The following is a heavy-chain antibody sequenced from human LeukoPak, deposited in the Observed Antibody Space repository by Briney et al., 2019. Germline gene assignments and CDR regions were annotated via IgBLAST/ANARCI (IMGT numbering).Heavy chain of an antibody. CDR1: GYTFTTYD. D-gene: IGHD3-9*01. CDR3: AKNYDFLTGYDS. CDR2: VNPSSGVT. J-gene: IGHJ4*02. V-gene: IGHV1-8*01. Sequence: ASVKVSCKAFGYTFTTYDINWVRQATGQGLEWMGWVNPSSGVTRYAQKFQGRVTMTRNTSISTAYMELSSLRSEDTAVYYCAKNYDFLTGYDSWGQGTLVTVSS.